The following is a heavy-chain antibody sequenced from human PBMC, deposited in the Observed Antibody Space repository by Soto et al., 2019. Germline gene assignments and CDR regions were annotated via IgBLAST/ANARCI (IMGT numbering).Heavy chain of an antibody. V-gene: IGHV4-31*03. D-gene: IGHD3-16*02. Sequence: QVQLQESGPGLVKPSQTLSLTCTVSGGSISSGGYYWSWIRQHPGKGLEWIGYIYYSGSTYYNPSLKSRVTISVDTSKNQFSLKLSSVTAADTAVYYCARAPDSYDYVWGSYRYMIGWFDPWGQGTLVTVSS. CDR3: ARAPDSYDYVWGSYRYMIGWFDP. CDR2: IYYSGST. J-gene: IGHJ5*02. CDR1: GGSISSGGYY.